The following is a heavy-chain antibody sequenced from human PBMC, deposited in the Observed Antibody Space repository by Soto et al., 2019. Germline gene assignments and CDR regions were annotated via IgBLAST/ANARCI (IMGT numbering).Heavy chain of an antibody. CDR3: ARGQSGDHLDY. CDR1: GGSISSGGYY. Sequence: PSETLSLTCTVSGGSISSGGYYWSWIRQHPGKGLEWIGYIYYSGSTYYNPSLKSRVTISVDTSKNQFSLKLSSVTAADTAVYYCARGQSGDHLDYWGQGTLVTVSS. D-gene: IGHD1-26*01. V-gene: IGHV4-31*03. J-gene: IGHJ4*02. CDR2: IYYSGST.